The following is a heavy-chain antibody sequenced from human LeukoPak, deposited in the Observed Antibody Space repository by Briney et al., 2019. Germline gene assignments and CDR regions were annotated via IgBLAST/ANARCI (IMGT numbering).Heavy chain of an antibody. D-gene: IGHD2-2*01. CDR3: ASLLIYCSSTSCIKQWFDP. CDR2: INHSGST. Sequence: SETLSLTCAVYGGSFSGYYWSWIRQPPGKGLEWIGEINHSGSTNYNPSLKSRVTISVDTSKNQFSLKLSSVTAADTAVHYCASLLIYCSSTSCIKQWFDPWGQGTLVTVSS. CDR1: GGSFSGYY. V-gene: IGHV4-34*01. J-gene: IGHJ5*02.